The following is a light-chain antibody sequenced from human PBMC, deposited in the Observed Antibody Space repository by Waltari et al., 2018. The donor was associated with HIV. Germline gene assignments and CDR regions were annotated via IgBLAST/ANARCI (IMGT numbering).Light chain of an antibody. CDR1: SSAVGSYNL. V-gene: IGLV2-23*01. Sequence: SALTQPASVSGSPGQAITVSCTGSSSAVGSYNLVSWYQQHPGKAPKLMIYEDDQRPSGVFNRFSGSKSRNPASLTIPGLQAADEADYYCCSYACSTTWLFGGGTKLTVL. J-gene: IGLJ3*02. CDR3: CSYACSTTWL. CDR2: EDD.